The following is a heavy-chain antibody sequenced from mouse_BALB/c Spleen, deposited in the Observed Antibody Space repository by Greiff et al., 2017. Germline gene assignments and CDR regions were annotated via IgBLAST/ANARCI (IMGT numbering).Heavy chain of an antibody. CDR2: IYPGDGDT. D-gene: IGHD2-3*01. Sequence: VQLQESGAELARPGASVKLSCKASGYTFTSYWMQWVKQRPGQGLEWIGAIYPGDGDTRYTQKFKGKATLTADKSSSTAYMQLSSLASEDSAVYYCARFDGYQRYFDYWGQGTTLTVSS. V-gene: IGHV1-87*01. J-gene: IGHJ2*01. CDR1: GYTFTSYW. CDR3: ARFDGYQRYFDY.